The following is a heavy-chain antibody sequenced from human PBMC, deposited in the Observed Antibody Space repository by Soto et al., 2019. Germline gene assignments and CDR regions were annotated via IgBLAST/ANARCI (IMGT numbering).Heavy chain of an antibody. CDR3: ARGGAVAPEGYNWFDP. D-gene: IGHD6-19*01. V-gene: IGHV4-61*01. CDR2: IYYSGST. Sequence: QVQLQESGPGLVKPAETLSLTCTVSGGSVSSGSYYWSWIRQPPGKGLEWIGYIYYSGSTNYNPSLKSRVTISVDTSKNQFSLKLSSVTAADTAVYYWARGGAVAPEGYNWFDPWGQGTLVTVSS. J-gene: IGHJ5*02. CDR1: GGSVSSGSYY.